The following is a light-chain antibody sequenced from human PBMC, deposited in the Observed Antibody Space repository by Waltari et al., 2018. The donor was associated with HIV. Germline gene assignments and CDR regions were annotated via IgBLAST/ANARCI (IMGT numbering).Light chain of an antibody. Sequence: QSALTQPPSASGSPGQSVTISCTGTSSDVGGYNYVPWYQQHPGKAPKLMIYEVSKRPSGVPDRFSGSKSGNTASLTVSGLQAEDEADYYCSSYAGSSNVVFGGGTKLTVL. CDR2: EVS. V-gene: IGLV2-8*01. J-gene: IGLJ2*01. CDR1: SSDVGGYNY. CDR3: SSYAGSSNVV.